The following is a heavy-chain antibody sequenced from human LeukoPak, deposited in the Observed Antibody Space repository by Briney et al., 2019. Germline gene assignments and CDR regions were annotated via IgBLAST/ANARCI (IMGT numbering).Heavy chain of an antibody. D-gene: IGHD2-2*01. CDR2: IFYSGST. CDR3: ARSVVPAAIYDWYFDL. Sequence: PQTLSLTCTVSGGSISSGGYYWSWIRQHPGKGLEWIGYIFYSGSTHYNPSLKSRVTISVDTSKNQSSLKLSSVTAADTAVYFCARSVVPAAIYDWYFDLWGRGTLVAVSS. J-gene: IGHJ2*01. CDR1: GGSISSGGYY. V-gene: IGHV4-31*03.